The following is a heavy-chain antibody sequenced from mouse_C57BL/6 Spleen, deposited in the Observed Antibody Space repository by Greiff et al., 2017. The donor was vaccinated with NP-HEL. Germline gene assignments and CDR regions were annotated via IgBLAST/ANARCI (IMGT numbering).Heavy chain of an antibody. CDR3: AREGGNYVDY. J-gene: IGHJ2*01. V-gene: IGHV5-4*01. CDR2: ISDGGSYT. CDR1: GFTFSSYA. Sequence: EVHLVESGGGLVKPGGSLKLSCAASGFTFSSYAMSWVRQTPEKRLEWVATISDGGSYTYYPDNVKGRFTISRDNAKNNLYLQMSHLKSEDTAMYYCAREGGNYVDYWGQGTTLTVSS.